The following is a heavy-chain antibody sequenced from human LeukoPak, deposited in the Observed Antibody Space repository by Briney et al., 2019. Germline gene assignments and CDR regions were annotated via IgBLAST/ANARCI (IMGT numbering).Heavy chain of an antibody. CDR2: INHSGST. CDR1: GGSFSGYY. J-gene: IGHJ6*03. D-gene: IGHD6-6*01. Sequence: SETLSLTCAVYGGSFSGYYWSWIRQPPGKGLEWIGEINHSGSTNYNPSLKSRVTLSVDTSKNQFSLKLSSVTAADTAVYYCARLGFSSSYYYYYYMDVWGKGTTVTVSS. CDR3: ARLGFSSSYYYYYYMDV. V-gene: IGHV4-34*01.